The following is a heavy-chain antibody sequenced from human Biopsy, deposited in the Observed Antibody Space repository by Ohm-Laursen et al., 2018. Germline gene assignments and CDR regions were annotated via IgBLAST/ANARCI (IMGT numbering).Heavy chain of an antibody. CDR2: TYKGGNT. CDR1: GASITSYY. Sequence: SDTLSPTCSVSGASITSYYWSWIRQPAGKGLEWIGHTYKGGNTNHNPSLKSRVSMSVDTSKNQLSLTLRSVTAADTAVYYCARDLPSYYYYAMDVWGQGTTVTVSS. V-gene: IGHV4-4*07. J-gene: IGHJ6*02. CDR3: ARDLPSYYYYAMDV.